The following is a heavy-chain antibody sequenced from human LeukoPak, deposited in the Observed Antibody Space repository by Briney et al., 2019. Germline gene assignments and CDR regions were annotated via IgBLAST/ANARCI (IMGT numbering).Heavy chain of an antibody. CDR2: IYYSGST. J-gene: IGHJ2*01. CDR1: GGSISSGDYY. Sequence: PSETLSLTCTVSGGSISSGDYYWSWIRQPPGKGLEWIGYIYYSGSTYYNPSLKSRVTISVDTSKNQFSLKLSSVTAVDTAVYYCARDRLGLLWFGEPHWYFDLWGRGTLVTVSS. D-gene: IGHD3-10*01. CDR3: ARDRLGLLWFGEPHWYFDL. V-gene: IGHV4-30-4*01.